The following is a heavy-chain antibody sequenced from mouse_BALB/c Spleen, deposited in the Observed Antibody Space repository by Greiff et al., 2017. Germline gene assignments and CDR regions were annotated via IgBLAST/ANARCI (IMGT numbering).Heavy chain of an antibody. CDR1: GYTFSSYW. CDR2: ILPGSGST. CDR3: AEYGNSYAMDY. D-gene: IGHD2-10*02. V-gene: IGHV1-9*01. Sequence: QVQLQQSGAELMKPGASVKISCKATGYTFSSYWIAWVKQRPGHGLEWIGEILPGSGSTNYNEKFKGKATFTADTSSNTAYMQLSSLTSEGSAVYYCAEYGNSYAMDYWGQGTSVTVSS. J-gene: IGHJ4*01.